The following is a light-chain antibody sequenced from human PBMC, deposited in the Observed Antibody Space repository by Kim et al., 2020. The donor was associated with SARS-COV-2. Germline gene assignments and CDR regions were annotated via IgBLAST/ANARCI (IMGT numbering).Light chain of an antibody. Sequence: ALGQTVRITCQGDSLRNYYASWYRQKPGQAPVLVIYRKSDRPSGIPDRFSGSSSGNTAPLTITGAQAEDEADYYCNSRDSSGNHYVFGTGTKVTVL. V-gene: IGLV3-19*01. CDR3: NSRDSSGNHYV. J-gene: IGLJ1*01. CDR2: RKS. CDR1: SLRNYY.